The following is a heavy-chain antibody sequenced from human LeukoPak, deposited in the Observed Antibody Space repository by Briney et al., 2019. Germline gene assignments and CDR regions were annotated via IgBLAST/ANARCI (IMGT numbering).Heavy chain of an antibody. CDR2: ISGGGGST. CDR3: AKYSSGWYSAIDY. V-gene: IGHV3-23*01. CDR1: GFTFSSYA. Sequence: GGSLRLSCAASGFTFSSYAMSWVRQAPGKGLEWVSAISGGGGSTYYADSVKGRFTISRDNSKNTLYLQMNSLRAEDTAVYYCAKYSSGWYSAIDYWGQGTLVTVSS. J-gene: IGHJ4*02. D-gene: IGHD6-19*01.